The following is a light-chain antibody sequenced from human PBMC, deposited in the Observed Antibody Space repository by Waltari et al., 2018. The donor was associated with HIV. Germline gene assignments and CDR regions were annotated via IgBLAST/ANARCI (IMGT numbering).Light chain of an antibody. CDR3: AAWDDSLSGPRV. Sequence: QSVLTQPPSASGTPGQRVTISCSGRSSNIGTNYVYWSQQFPGTTPKLLIYRNNQRPSGVPDRFSGSKSGTSASLAISGLRSEDEADYYCAAWDDSLSGPRVFGGGTKLTVL. CDR2: RNN. V-gene: IGLV1-47*01. CDR1: SSNIGTNY. J-gene: IGLJ2*01.